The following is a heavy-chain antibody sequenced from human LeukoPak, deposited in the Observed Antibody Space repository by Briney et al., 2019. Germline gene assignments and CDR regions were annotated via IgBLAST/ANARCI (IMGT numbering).Heavy chain of an antibody. CDR2: ISSNGGST. V-gene: IGHV3-64*01. CDR1: GFTFSSYA. CDR3: ARVYYGSGSLHTYYYYMDV. Sequence: GGSLRLSCAASGFTFSSYAMHWVRQAPGKGLEYVSAISSNGGSTYYANSVKGRFTISRDNSKNTLYPQMNSLRAEDTAVYYCARVYYGSGSLHTYYYYMDVWGKGTTVTIS. J-gene: IGHJ6*03. D-gene: IGHD3-10*01.